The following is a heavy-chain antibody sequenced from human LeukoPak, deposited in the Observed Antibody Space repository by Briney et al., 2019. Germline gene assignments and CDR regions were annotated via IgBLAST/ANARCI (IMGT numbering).Heavy chain of an antibody. J-gene: IGHJ4*02. Sequence: GSLRLSCAASGFTFSSYGMHWVRQAPGKGLEWVSAISGSGGSTYYADSVKGRFTISRDNSKNTLYLQMNSLRAEDTAVYYCAKARTYYDFWSGLDYWGQGTLVTVSS. CDR2: ISGSGGST. CDR3: AKARTYYDFWSGLDY. V-gene: IGHV3-23*01. CDR1: GFTFSSYG. D-gene: IGHD3-3*01.